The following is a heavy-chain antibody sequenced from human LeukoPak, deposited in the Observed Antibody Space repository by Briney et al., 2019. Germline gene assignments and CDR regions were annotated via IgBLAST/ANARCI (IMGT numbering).Heavy chain of an antibody. CDR2: ISWNSGSI. D-gene: IGHD4-17*01. CDR1: GFTLDDYA. V-gene: IGHV3-9*01. Sequence: GGSLRLSCAASGFTLDDYAMHWVRHAPGKGLEWVSGISWNSGSIGYADSVKGRFTISRDNAKNSLYLQMNSLRAEDTALYYCAVTTVGYWGQGTLVTVSS. CDR3: AVTTVGY. J-gene: IGHJ4*02.